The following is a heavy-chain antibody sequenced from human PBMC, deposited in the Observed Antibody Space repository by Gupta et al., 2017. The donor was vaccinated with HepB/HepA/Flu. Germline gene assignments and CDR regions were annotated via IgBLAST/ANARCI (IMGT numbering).Heavy chain of an antibody. CDR2: MYYSGSS. V-gene: IGHV4-59*01. D-gene: IGHD3-16*01. CDR3: ARERGGNYFDF. J-gene: IGHJ4*02. Sequence: QVQLQESVPGLVKASETLSLTCTVSGGSINNNYWRWIRQAPGKGLEWIGYMYYSGSSGYNPSLNSRVRISLDTAKNQLSMKMRYVTAADTAVCYGARERGGNYFDFWGQGTLVTVSS. CDR1: GGSINNNY.